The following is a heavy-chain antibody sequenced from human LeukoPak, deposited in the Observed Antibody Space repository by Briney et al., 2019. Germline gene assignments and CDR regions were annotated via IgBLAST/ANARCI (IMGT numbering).Heavy chain of an antibody. CDR1: GGSISSSRYY. Sequence: PSETLSLTCTVSGGSISSSRYYWGYIRQPPGKGLEWLGSIYYTGSTYYHPSLKSRVTVSVDTSKNQFSLKLNSVTAADTAVYYCVRHDLIGITGGNFDYWGQGTLVSVSS. D-gene: IGHD1-14*01. CDR2: IYYTGST. CDR3: VRHDLIGITGGNFDY. J-gene: IGHJ4*02. V-gene: IGHV4-39*01.